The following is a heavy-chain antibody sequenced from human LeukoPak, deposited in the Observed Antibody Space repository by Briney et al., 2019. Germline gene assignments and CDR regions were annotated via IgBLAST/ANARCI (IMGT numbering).Heavy chain of an antibody. J-gene: IGHJ1*01. CDR2: INDDGREK. D-gene: IGHD4-17*01. Sequence: GGSLRLSCATSGFTFSKSWMSCVRQAPGKGLEWVTNINDDGREKYYMESVRGRFTISRDNAKSSLYLQMNNLRTEDMAVYYCARANSDYREASDWGQGTLVTVSS. CDR1: GFTFSKSW. V-gene: IGHV3-7*04. CDR3: ARANSDYREASD.